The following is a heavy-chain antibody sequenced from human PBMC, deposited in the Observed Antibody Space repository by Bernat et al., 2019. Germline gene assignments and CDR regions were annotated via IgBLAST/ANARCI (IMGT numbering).Heavy chain of an antibody. Sequence: EVQLVESGGGLVQPGGSLRLSCAASGFTFSSYEMNWVRQAPGKGLEWVSYISSSSSTIYYADSVKGRFTISRDNAKNSLYLQMNSLRAEDTAVYYCARDYGYSGYDRYYYYYMDVWGKGTTVTVSS. CDR3: ARDYGYSGYDRYYYYYMDV. CDR2: ISSSSSTI. V-gene: IGHV3-48*03. CDR1: GFTFSSYE. D-gene: IGHD5-12*01. J-gene: IGHJ6*03.